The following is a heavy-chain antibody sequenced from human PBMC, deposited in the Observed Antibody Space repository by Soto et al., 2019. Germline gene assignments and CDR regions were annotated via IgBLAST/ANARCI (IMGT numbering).Heavy chain of an antibody. CDR3: ASGLVEYSSSWFDY. D-gene: IGHD6-13*01. Sequence: GGPLRLSCAASGFTFTGYWMHCVRQAPGKGLVWVSRINSDGSSTNYADSVKGRFTISRDNAKNMVYLQMNSLRAEDTVVYYCASGLVEYSSSWFDYWGQGTPVTVYS. J-gene: IGHJ5*01. V-gene: IGHV3-74*01. CDR2: INSDGSST. CDR1: GFTFTGYW.